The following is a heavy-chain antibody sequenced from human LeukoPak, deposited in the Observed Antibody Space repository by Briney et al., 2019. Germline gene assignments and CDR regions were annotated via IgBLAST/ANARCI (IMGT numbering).Heavy chain of an antibody. CDR2: ISGSGGSGDST. V-gene: IGHV3-23*01. CDR3: ARVNYYDSSGYPTEFDY. J-gene: IGHJ4*02. CDR1: GFTFSSYG. D-gene: IGHD3-22*01. Sequence: GGSLRLSCAASGFTFSSYGMSWVRQAPGKGLEWVSGISGSGGSGDSTHYADSVKGRFTISRDNSKNTLYLQMNSLRAEDTAVYYCARVNYYDSSGYPTEFDYWGQGTLVTVSS.